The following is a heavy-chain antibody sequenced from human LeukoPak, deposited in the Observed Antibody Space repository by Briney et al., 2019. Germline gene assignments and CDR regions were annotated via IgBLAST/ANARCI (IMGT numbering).Heavy chain of an antibody. Sequence: SETLSLTCAVYGGSFSGYYWSWIRQPPGKGLEWIGEINHSGSTNYNPSIKSRVTISVDTSNNQFSLTLSSVTAADTAVYYCARGHYYYDSSGYYYSRNYYYYGMDVWGQGTTGTVSS. V-gene: IGHV4-34*01. CDR3: ARGHYYYDSSGYYYSRNYYYYGMDV. CDR1: GGSFSGYY. J-gene: IGHJ6*02. CDR2: INHSGST. D-gene: IGHD3-22*01.